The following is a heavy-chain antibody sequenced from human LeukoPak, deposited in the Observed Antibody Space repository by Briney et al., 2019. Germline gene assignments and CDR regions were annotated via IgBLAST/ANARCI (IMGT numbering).Heavy chain of an antibody. D-gene: IGHD3-10*01. CDR1: GYTFTSYG. Sequence: GASVKVSCKASGYTFTSYGISWVRQAPGQGFEWMGWISAYNGNTNYAQKLQGRVTMTTDTSTSTAYMELRSLRSDDTAVYYCARDGPSYYYGSGSRSGDYWGQGTLVTVSS. V-gene: IGHV1-18*01. CDR3: ARDGPSYYYGSGSRSGDY. J-gene: IGHJ4*02. CDR2: ISAYNGNT.